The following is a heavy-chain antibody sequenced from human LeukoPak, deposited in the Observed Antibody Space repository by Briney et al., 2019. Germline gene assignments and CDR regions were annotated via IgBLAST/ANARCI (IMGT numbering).Heavy chain of an antibody. CDR3: ARATTVVTYYYYYMDV. D-gene: IGHD4-23*01. J-gene: IGHJ6*03. Sequence: SETLSLSCAVSGVSFSGYYWSWIRQPPGKGLEWIGEINHSGSTNYNPSLKSRVTISVDTSKNQFSLQLSSGTAADTAVYYCARATTVVTYYYYYMDVWGKGTTVTVSS. V-gene: IGHV4-34*01. CDR2: INHSGST. CDR1: GVSFSGYY.